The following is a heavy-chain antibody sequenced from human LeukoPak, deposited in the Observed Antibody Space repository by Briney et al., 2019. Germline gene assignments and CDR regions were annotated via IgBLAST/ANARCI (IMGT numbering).Heavy chain of an antibody. CDR2: IRYDGSNK. D-gene: IGHD5-24*01. V-gene: IGHV3-30*02. Sequence: GGSLRLSCAAPGFTFSSYGMHWVRQAPGKGLEWVAFIRYDGSNKYYADSVKGRFTISRDNSKNTLYLQMNSLRAEDTAVYYCAKDREMATIPGAFDYWGQGTLVTVSS. J-gene: IGHJ4*02. CDR3: AKDREMATIPGAFDY. CDR1: GFTFSSYG.